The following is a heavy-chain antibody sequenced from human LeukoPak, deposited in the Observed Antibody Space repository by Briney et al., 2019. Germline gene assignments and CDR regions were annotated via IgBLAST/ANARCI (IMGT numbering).Heavy chain of an antibody. CDR1: GFTFSNAW. V-gene: IGHV3-15*01. Sequence: PGGSLRLSCAASGFTFSNAWMSWVRQAPGKGLEWVGRIKSKTDGGTTDYAAPVKGRFTISRDDSKNTLYLQMNSLKTEDTAVYYCTVRDILTGYSTNDYWGQGTLVTVSS. CDR2: IKSKTDGGTT. D-gene: IGHD3-9*01. CDR3: TVRDILTGYSTNDY. J-gene: IGHJ4*02.